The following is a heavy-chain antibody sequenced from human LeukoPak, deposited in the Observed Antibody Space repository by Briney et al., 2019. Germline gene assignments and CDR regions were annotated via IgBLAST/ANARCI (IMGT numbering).Heavy chain of an antibody. J-gene: IGHJ4*02. V-gene: IGHV1-69*06. CDR3: ASLERGYSYVAPFDY. D-gene: IGHD5-18*01. CDR1: GGTFSSYA. Sequence: GASVKVSCKASGGTFSSYAISWVRQAPGQGLEWMGGIIPIFGTANYAQKFQGRVTITADKSTSTAYMELSSLRSEDTAVYYCASLERGYSYVAPFDYWGQGTLVTVSS. CDR2: IIPIFGTA.